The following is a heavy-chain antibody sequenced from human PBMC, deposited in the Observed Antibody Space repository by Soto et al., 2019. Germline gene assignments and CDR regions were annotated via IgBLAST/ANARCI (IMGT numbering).Heavy chain of an antibody. CDR2: ISSSSSTI. CDR3: ARDSPFKNDYGDYFDY. V-gene: IGHV3-48*01. J-gene: IGHJ4*02. Sequence: PGGSLRLSCAASGFTFSSYSMNWVRQAPGKGLEWVSYISSSSSTIYYADSVKGRFTISRDNAKNSLYLQMNSLRAEDTAVYYCARDSPFKNDYGDYFDYWGQGTLVTVSS. CDR1: GFTFSSYS. D-gene: IGHD4-17*01.